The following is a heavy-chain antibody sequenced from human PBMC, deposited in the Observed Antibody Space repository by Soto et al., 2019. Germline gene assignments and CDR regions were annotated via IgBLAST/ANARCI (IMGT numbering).Heavy chain of an antibody. CDR2: ISSASSYI. CDR1: GFTFGSYT. V-gene: IGHV3-21*01. D-gene: IGHD5-18*01. J-gene: IGHJ5*02. Sequence: ESGGGLVKPGGSLRLSCATSGFTFGSYTMNWVRQAPGKGLEWVSCISSASSYIYYADSVQGRFTISRDNSEKSLYLHMNSLRAEDTAVYYCARRSGYAYGSLDPWGQGVLVTVSS. CDR3: ARRSGYAYGSLDP.